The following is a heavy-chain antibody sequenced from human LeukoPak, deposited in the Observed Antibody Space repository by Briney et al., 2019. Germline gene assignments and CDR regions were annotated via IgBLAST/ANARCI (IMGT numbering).Heavy chain of an antibody. J-gene: IGHJ3*01. CDR1: GGTFSSYA. D-gene: IGHD2-15*01. V-gene: IGHV1-69*05. Sequence: SVKVSCKASGGTFSSYAINWVRQAPGQGLEWMGRIIPIFATTNYAQKFQARVTITTDESTNTAYMELSSLRSEDTAMYYCARESRYCIGDSCYPNAFDVWGQGTMVTISS. CDR3: ARESRYCIGDSCYPNAFDV. CDR2: IIPIFATT.